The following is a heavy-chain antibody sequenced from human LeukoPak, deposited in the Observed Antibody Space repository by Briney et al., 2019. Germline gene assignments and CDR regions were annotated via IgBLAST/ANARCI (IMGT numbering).Heavy chain of an antibody. CDR1: GGSTSSGGYS. CDR2: IYHSGST. Sequence: SQTLSLTCAVSGGSTSSGGYSWSWIRQPPGKGLEWIGYIYHSGSTYYNPSLKSRVTISVDRSKNQFSLKLSSVTAADTAVYYCASLPYYYDSSGYPTFYFDYWGQGTLVTVSS. V-gene: IGHV4-30-2*01. D-gene: IGHD3-22*01. J-gene: IGHJ4*02. CDR3: ASLPYYYDSSGYPTFYFDY.